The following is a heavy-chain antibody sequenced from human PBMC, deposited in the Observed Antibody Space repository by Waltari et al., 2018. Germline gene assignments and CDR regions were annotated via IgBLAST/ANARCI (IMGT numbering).Heavy chain of an antibody. CDR3: AKGGSGYYLYYFDY. Sequence: EVQLVESGGGLVQPGRSLRLSCAASGFTFADYAMYWVRQAPGKGLEWVSGISWNSGSIGYADSVKGRFTISRDNAKNSLYLQMNSLRAEDTALYYCAKGGSGYYLYYFDYWGQGTLVTVSS. V-gene: IGHV3-9*01. D-gene: IGHD3-22*01. CDR2: ISWNSGSI. J-gene: IGHJ4*02. CDR1: GFTFADYA.